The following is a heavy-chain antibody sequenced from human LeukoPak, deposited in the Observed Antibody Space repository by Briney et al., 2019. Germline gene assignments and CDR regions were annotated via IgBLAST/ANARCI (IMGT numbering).Heavy chain of an antibody. CDR3: ARFNTELGVDV. V-gene: IGHV4-34*01. Sequence: SETLSLTCAVYGGSFSGFYWSWIRQPPGKGLEWIGEINHSRSTNYNPSLKSRVTISVDTSKNQFSLKLNSVTAADTAVYYCARFNTELGVDVWGQGTTVAVSS. CDR1: GGSFSGFY. CDR2: INHSRST. D-gene: IGHD1-14*01. J-gene: IGHJ6*02.